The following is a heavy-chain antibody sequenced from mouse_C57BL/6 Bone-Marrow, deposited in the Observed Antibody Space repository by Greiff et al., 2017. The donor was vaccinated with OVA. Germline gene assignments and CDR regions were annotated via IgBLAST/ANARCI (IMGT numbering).Heavy chain of an antibody. CDR3: ARMGSNWSWFAY. D-gene: IGHD4-1*01. J-gene: IGHJ3*01. Sequence: EVQVVESGGGLVKPGGSLKLSCAASGFTFSSYAMSWVRQTPEKRLEWVATISDGSSYTYYPDNVKGRFTISRDNAKNNLYLQMSHLKTEDTAMYYCARMGSNWSWFAYWGQGTLVTVSA. CDR1: GFTFSSYA. CDR2: ISDGSSYT. V-gene: IGHV5-4*01.